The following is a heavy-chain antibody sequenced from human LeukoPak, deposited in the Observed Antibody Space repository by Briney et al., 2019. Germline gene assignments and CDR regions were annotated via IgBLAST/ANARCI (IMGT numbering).Heavy chain of an antibody. V-gene: IGHV4-38-2*02. CDR2: IYHSGST. J-gene: IGHJ4*02. D-gene: IGHD3-3*01. Sequence: KPSETLSLTCTVSGYSISSGYYWGWIRQPPGKGLEWIGSIYHSGSTYYNPSLKSRVTISVDTSKNQFSLKLSSVTAADTAVYYCANYDFWSGHGGGYWGQGTPVTVSS. CDR3: ANYDFWSGHGGGY. CDR1: GYSISSGYY.